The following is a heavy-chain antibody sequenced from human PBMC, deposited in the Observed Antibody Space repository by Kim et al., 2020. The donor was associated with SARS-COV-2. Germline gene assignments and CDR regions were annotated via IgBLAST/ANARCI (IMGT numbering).Heavy chain of an antibody. CDR1: GFTVSSNY. Sequence: GGSLRLSCAASGFTVSSNYMSWVRQAPGKGLEWVSVIYSGGSTYYADSVKGRFTISRDNSKNTLYLQMNSLRAEDTAVYYCARVPPRGYDILTGYYRSWYFDLWGRGTLAT. J-gene: IGHJ2*01. V-gene: IGHV3-53*01. CDR2: IYSGGST. CDR3: ARVPPRGYDILTGYYRSWYFDL. D-gene: IGHD3-9*01.